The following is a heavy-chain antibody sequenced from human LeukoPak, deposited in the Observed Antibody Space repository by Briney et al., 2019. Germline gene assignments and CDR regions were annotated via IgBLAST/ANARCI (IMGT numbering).Heavy chain of an antibody. CDR2: IYYSGST. D-gene: IGHD6-13*01. J-gene: IGHJ4*02. CDR1: GGSISSYY. Sequence: SETLSLTCTVSGGSISSYYWSWIRQPPGKGLEWIGYIYYSGSTYYSPSLKSRVTISVDTSKNQFSLKLSSVTAADTAVYYCARDQVAAAGTGFDYWGQGTLVTVSS. V-gene: IGHV4-59*12. CDR3: ARDQVAAAGTGFDY.